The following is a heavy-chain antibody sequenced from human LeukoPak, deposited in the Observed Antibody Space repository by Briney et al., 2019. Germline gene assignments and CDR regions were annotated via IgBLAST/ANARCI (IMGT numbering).Heavy chain of an antibody. D-gene: IGHD3-3*02. V-gene: IGHV4-31*03. CDR3: ARVLERNWFDP. J-gene: IGHJ5*02. CDR2: IYYSGST. Sequence: PSQTLSLTCTVSGGSISSGVYYWSWIRQHPGKGLEWIGYIYYSGSTYYNPSLKSRVTISVDTSKNQFSLKLSSVTAADTAVYYCARVLERNWFDPWGQGTLVTVSS. CDR1: GGSISSGVYY.